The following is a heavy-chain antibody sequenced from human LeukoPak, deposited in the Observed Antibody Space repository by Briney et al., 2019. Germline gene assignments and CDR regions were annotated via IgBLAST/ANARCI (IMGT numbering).Heavy chain of an antibody. J-gene: IGHJ4*01. CDR2: IIPIFGTA. Sequence: SVKVSCKASGGTFSSYAISWVRQAPGQGLEWMGGIIPIFGTANYAQKFQGRVTITTDESTSTAYMELSSLRSEGTAVYYCAAFLTACNPLFDYWGQGTLVTVSS. D-gene: IGHD2/OR15-2a*01. CDR1: GGTFSSYA. V-gene: IGHV1-69*05. CDR3: AAFLTACNPLFDY.